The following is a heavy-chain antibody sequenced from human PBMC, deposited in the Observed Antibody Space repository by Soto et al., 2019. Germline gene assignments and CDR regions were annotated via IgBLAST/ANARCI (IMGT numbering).Heavy chain of an antibody. V-gene: IGHV3-23*01. CDR1: GFTFSSYA. J-gene: IGHJ6*02. Sequence: EVQLLESGGGLVQPGGSLRLSCAASGFTFSSYAMSWVRQAPGKGLEWVSAISGSGGSTYYADSVKGRFTISRDNSKNTLYLQMNSLRAEDTAVYYCAKANSNYVEYYYYGMDVWGRGTTVTVSS. D-gene: IGHD4-4*01. CDR2: ISGSGGST. CDR3: AKANSNYVEYYYYGMDV.